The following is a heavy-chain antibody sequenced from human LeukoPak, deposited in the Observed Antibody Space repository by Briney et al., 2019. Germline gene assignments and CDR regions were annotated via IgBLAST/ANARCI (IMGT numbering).Heavy chain of an antibody. Sequence: SVKVSCNASGGTFSSYAISWVRQAPGQGLEWMGGIIPIFGTANYAQKFQGRVTITEDTSTDTAYMELSSLRSEDTAVYYCATDQGTSRGLPIGYCSSTSCLSFDYWGQGTLVTVSS. CDR3: ATDQGTSRGLPIGYCSSTSCLSFDY. CDR1: GGTFSSYA. V-gene: IGHV1-69*06. CDR2: IIPIFGTA. J-gene: IGHJ4*02. D-gene: IGHD2-2*01.